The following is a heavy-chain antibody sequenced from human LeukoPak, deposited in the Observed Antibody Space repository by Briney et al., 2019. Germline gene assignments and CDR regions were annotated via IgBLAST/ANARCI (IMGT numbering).Heavy chain of an antibody. D-gene: IGHD5-12*01. J-gene: IGHJ6*03. CDR1: GLTFSSYW. Sequence: GGSLRLSCAASGLTFSSYWMHWVRQAPGKGLVWVSHVNSDGTGTTYADSVEGRFTISRDNAKNTVYLQMNSLRAEDTAIYYCIRTLIVATSPYMDVWGKGTTVTVSS. V-gene: IGHV3-74*01. CDR3: IRTLIVATSPYMDV. CDR2: VNSDGTGT.